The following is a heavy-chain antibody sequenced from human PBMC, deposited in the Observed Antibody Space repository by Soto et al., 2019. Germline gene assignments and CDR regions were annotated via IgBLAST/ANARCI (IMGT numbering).Heavy chain of an antibody. V-gene: IGHV4-59*01. CDR2: IYYSGST. CDR3: ARAEGSGSYYYYYYMDV. Sequence: SETLSLTCTVSGGSISSYYWSWIRQPPGKGLEWIGYIYYSGSTNYNPSLKSRVTISVDTSKNQFSLKLSSVTAADTAVYYCARAEGSGSYYYYYYMDVWGKGTTVTVSS. D-gene: IGHD3-10*01. CDR1: GGSISSYY. J-gene: IGHJ6*03.